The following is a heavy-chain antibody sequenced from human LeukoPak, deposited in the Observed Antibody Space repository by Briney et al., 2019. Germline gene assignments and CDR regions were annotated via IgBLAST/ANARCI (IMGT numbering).Heavy chain of an antibody. J-gene: IGHJ6*03. CDR2: IIPIFGTA. V-gene: IGHV1-69*13. CDR3: ARVLYSSSSVDYYYMDV. D-gene: IGHD6-6*01. CDR1: GGTFSSYA. Sequence: ASVKVSCKASGGTFSSYAISWVRQAPGQGLEWMGGIIPIFGTANYAQKFQGRVTITADESTSTAYMELSSLRSEDTAVYYCARVLYSSSSVDYYYMDVWGKGTTVTVSS.